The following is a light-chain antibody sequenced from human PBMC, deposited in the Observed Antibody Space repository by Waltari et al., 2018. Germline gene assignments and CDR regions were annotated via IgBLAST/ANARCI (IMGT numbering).Light chain of an antibody. CDR3: QQYNKWPPLT. CDR2: GAS. Sequence: EVLMTQSPATLSVSQGERVTFSCRASQNIHDNLAWYQQKPGQAPRLLTYGASTRATAIPARFRGSGSGTEFTLTISSLQSEDLAIYYCQQYNKWPPLTFGGGTKVEIK. J-gene: IGKJ4*01. CDR1: QNIHDN. V-gene: IGKV3-15*01.